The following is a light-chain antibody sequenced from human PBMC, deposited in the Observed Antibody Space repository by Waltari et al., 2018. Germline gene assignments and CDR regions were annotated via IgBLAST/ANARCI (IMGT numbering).Light chain of an antibody. CDR3: TSYRSGSPLGV. J-gene: IGLJ2*01. Sequence: QSALTQPASVSGSPGQSITISCPGTNSDIGGYIYVSWYQQNPGKAPKLIIYDVNKRPSGVSDRFSGSKSGNTASLTISGLQAEDESHYYCTSYRSGSPLGVFGGGTKLTVL. CDR2: DVN. CDR1: NSDIGGYIY. V-gene: IGLV2-14*01.